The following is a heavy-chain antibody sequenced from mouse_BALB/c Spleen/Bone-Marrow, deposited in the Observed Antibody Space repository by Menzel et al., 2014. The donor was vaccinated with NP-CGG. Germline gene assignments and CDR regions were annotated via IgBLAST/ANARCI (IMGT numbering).Heavy chain of an antibody. D-gene: IGHD2-3*01. Sequence: VHVKQSGAELVKPGASVKLSCTASVFNIKDTYMHWVKQRPEQGLEWIGRIDPANGNTKYDPKFQGKATITADTSSNTAYLQLSSLTSEDTAVYYCARGGLYDGSDYWGQGTTLTVSS. CDR3: ARGGLYDGSDY. CDR1: VFNIKDTY. CDR2: IDPANGNT. J-gene: IGHJ2*01. V-gene: IGHV14-3*02.